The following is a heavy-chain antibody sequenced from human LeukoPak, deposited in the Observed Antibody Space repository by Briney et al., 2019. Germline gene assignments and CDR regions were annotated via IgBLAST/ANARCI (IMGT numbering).Heavy chain of an antibody. CDR3: ARGPPESSNSDY. Sequence: GASVKVSCKASGYTFTSYDINWVRQATGQGLEWMGWMNPNSANTGYAQKFQGRVTMTRNTSISTAYMELSSLRSEGTAVYYCARGPPESSNSDYWGQGTLVTVSS. CDR1: GYTFTSYD. CDR2: MNPNSANT. J-gene: IGHJ4*02. D-gene: IGHD6-13*01. V-gene: IGHV1-8*01.